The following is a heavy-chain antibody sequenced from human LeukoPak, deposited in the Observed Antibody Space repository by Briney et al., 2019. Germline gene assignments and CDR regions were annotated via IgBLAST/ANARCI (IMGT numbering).Heavy chain of an antibody. CDR1: GGSFSGYY. CDR3: ARISPYCGGVCYSTHYYFDY. V-gene: IGHV4-34*01. J-gene: IGHJ4*02. CDR2: INHSGST. Sequence: SETLSLTCAVYGGSFSGYYWSWIRQPPGKGLEWIGEINHSGSTNYNPSLKSRVTISVDTSKNQFSLKLSSVTAADTAVYYCARISPYCGGVCYSTHYYFDYWGQGTLVTVSS. D-gene: IGHD2-21*02.